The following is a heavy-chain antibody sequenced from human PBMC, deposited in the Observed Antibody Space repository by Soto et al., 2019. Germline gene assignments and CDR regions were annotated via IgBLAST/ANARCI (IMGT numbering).Heavy chain of an antibody. Sequence: QVQLQQWGAGLLKPSETLSLTCAVYGGSFSGYYWSWIRQPPGKGLEWIGEINHSGSTNYNPSLTSRVTISVDTSKNQFSLKLSSVTAADTAVYYCARADWNGWFDPWCQGTLVTVSS. CDR2: INHSGST. V-gene: IGHV4-34*01. CDR1: GGSFSGYY. J-gene: IGHJ5*02. CDR3: ARADWNGWFDP. D-gene: IGHD1-1*01.